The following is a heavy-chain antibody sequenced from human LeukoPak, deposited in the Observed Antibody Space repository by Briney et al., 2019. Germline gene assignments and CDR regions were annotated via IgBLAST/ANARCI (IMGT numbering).Heavy chain of an antibody. CDR3: ARGTYSSSWLFDY. J-gene: IGHJ4*02. CDR1: GGSISTGGYS. Sequence: SQTLSLTCAVSGGSISTGGYSWRWIRQPPGKGLEWIGYIYHSGSTYYNPSLKSRVTISVDRSKNQFSLNLNSVTAADTAVYYCARGTYSSSWLFDYWGQGTLVTVSS. D-gene: IGHD6-13*01. CDR2: IYHSGST. V-gene: IGHV4-30-2*01.